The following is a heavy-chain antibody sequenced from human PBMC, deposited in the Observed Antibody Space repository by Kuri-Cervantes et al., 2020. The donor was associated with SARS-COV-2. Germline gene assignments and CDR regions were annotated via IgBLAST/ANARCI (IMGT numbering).Heavy chain of an antibody. D-gene: IGHD2-21*01. J-gene: IGHJ4*02. Sequence: GESLKISCSASGFILRNYVMYWVRQAPGKGLEYVSSIRNYGGSPYYGDSVKGRFTISRDNSKNTLYLQMDSLRVEDTAVYYCVGDESNVVQRGFWGQGSLVTVSS. CDR3: VGDESNVVQRGF. CDR2: IRNYGGSP. CDR1: GFILRNYV. V-gene: IGHV3-64D*08.